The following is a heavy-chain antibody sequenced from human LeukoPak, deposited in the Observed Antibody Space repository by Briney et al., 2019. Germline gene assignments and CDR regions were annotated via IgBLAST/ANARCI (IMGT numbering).Heavy chain of an antibody. J-gene: IGHJ5*02. D-gene: IGHD6-19*01. CDR1: GGSVNSNNHY. V-gene: IGHV4-61*01. CDR3: ARASPLYSSGWTCNWFDP. Sequence: SETLSLTCTVSGGSVNSNNHYWSWIRQPPGKELEWIGYIYYSGTTNYIPSLKSRVTMSVDTSKNQFSLKLSSVTAADTAVYYCARASPLYSSGWTCNWFDPWGQGTLVTVSS. CDR2: IYYSGTT.